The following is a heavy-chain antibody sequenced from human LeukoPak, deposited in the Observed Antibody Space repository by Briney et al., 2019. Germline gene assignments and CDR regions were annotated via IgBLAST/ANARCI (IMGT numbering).Heavy chain of an antibody. CDR2: ISGSNGNT. Sequence: ASVKVSCKAFGYTFTRYGVSWVRQAPGQGLEWIGWISGSNGNTNYAQNFQGRVTMTTDTSTSTAYMELRSLRSDDTAVYYCARVIKGYYYYMDVWGKGTTVAVSS. D-gene: IGHD3-22*01. CDR3: ARVIKGYYYYMDV. J-gene: IGHJ6*03. CDR1: GYTFTRYG. V-gene: IGHV1-18*01.